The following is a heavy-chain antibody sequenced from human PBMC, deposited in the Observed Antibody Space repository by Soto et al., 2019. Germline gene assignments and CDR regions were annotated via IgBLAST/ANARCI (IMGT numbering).Heavy chain of an antibody. CDR1: GFTFSTYW. D-gene: IGHD1-7*01. CDR3: AREPLTGTTDYALDV. J-gene: IGHJ6*02. Sequence: EVQLVESGGGLVQPGGSLRLSCAASGFTFSTYWMHWVRQPLGKGLVWVSRINNDGSNTAYADSVKGRFTISRDNAQSTLYLQMTSLRAEDTAVYYCAREPLTGTTDYALDVWGQGNTVSVPS. V-gene: IGHV3-74*01. CDR2: INNDGSNT.